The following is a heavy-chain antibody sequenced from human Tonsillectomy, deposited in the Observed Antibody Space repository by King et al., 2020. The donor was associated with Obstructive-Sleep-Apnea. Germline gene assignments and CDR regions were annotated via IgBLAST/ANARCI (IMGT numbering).Heavy chain of an antibody. CDR2: IYYTGST. CDR1: GVSISSYY. D-gene: IGHD3-10*01. J-gene: IGHJ4*02. Sequence: QLQESGPGLVKPSETLSLTCAVSGVSISSYYWSWIRQSPGKGLEWIGYIYYTGSTNSNPSLNSRVTISVDTSKNHFSLKLSSVTAADTAVYYCATSMFRGVYYYFDYWGQGALVTVSS. V-gene: IGHV4-59*12. CDR3: ATSMFRGVYYYFDY.